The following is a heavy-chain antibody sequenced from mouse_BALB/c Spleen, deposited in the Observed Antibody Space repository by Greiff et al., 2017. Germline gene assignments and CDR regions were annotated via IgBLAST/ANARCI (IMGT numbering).Heavy chain of an antibody. Sequence: VKLMESGAELVRPGASVKLSCKALGYTFTDYEMHWVKQTPVHGLEWIGAIHPGSGGTASNQKFKGKATLTADKSSSTAYMELSSLTSEDSAVYYCTRKGTARSWFAYWGQGALVTVSA. V-gene: IGHV1-15*01. D-gene: IGHD3-2*01. CDR1: GYTFTDYE. CDR3: TRKGTARSWFAY. J-gene: IGHJ3*01. CDR2: IHPGSGGT.